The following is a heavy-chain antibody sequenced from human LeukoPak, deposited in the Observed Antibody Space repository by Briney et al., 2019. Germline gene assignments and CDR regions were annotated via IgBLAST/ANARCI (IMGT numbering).Heavy chain of an antibody. V-gene: IGHV4-59*01. CDR2: ISHSGST. CDR3: ARDARGYNYDYSWFDT. CDR1: GGSISNYY. Sequence: PSETLSLTCTVSGGSISNYYWSWIRQPPGKGQEWIGYISHSGSTKYNPSLKSRVTISVDTSPNQFSLRLTSVTAAETAVYWCARDARGYNYDYSWFDTWGQGTLVTVSS. D-gene: IGHD5-18*01. J-gene: IGHJ5*02.